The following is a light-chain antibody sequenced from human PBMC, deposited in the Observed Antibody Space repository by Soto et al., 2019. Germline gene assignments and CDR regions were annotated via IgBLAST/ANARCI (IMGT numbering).Light chain of an antibody. Sequence: TVVTQEPSFSVSPGRTVTLTCGLSSGSVSTSYYPSWYQQTPGQAPRTLIYSTNTRSSGVPDRFSGSILGNKAALTITGAQADDESDYYCVLYMGSGIWVFGGGTKLTV. V-gene: IGLV8-61*01. CDR2: STN. CDR3: VLYMGSGIWV. CDR1: SGSVSTSYY. J-gene: IGLJ3*02.